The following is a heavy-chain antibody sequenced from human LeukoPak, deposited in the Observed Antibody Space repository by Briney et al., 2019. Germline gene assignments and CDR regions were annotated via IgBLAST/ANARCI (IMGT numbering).Heavy chain of an antibody. D-gene: IGHD3-16*02. CDR1: EYNFIDFY. V-gene: IGHV7-4-1*02. J-gene: IGHJ4*02. Sequence: ASVKVSCKTSEYNFIDFYMHWVRQAPGQGLEWMGWIHPSTGNPTYAQGFTGRFVFSLDTSVSTTYLQISSLKAEDTAVYFCARAFQSLGGLSLPDYWGQGTLVTVSS. CDR2: IHPSTGNP. CDR3: ARAFQSLGGLSLPDY.